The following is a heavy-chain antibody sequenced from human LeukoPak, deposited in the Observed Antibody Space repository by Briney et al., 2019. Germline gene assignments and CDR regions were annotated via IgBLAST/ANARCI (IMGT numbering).Heavy chain of an antibody. CDR1: GFIFRNYW. CDR2: INPNGITT. CDR3: ARAKGASIVGATNWFDP. V-gene: IGHV3-74*01. J-gene: IGHJ5*02. Sequence: PGGSLRLSCAASGFIFRNYWMHWVRQAPGKGLVWVARINPNGITTTYTDSVKGRFTISRDNAKNSLYLQMNSLRTEDTALYYCARAKGASIVGATNWFDPWGQGTLVTVSS. D-gene: IGHD1-26*01.